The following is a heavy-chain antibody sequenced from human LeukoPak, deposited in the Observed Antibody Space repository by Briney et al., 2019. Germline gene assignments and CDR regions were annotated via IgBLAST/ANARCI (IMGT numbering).Heavy chain of an antibody. J-gene: IGHJ4*02. CDR3: TRDGTASDDWNHYFDY. Sequence: ASVKVSCKASGYTFISYYMHWVRQAPGQGLEWMGIINPSGGSTSNAQRFQDRVTMTRDTSTSTVYMELSNLRSEDTAVYYCTRDGTASDDWNHYFDYWGQGTLVTVSS. D-gene: IGHD1-1*01. CDR1: GYTFISYY. V-gene: IGHV1-46*03. CDR2: INPSGGST.